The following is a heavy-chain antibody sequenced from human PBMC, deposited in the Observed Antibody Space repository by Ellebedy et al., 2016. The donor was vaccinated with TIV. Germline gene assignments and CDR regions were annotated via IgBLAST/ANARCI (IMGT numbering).Heavy chain of an antibody. CDR3: ARASSSGWYWTFDI. CDR1: GGTFSSYA. Sequence: SVKVSXXASGGTFSSYAISWVRQAPEQGLEWMGGIIPIFGTANYAQKFQGRVTITADESTSTAYMELSSLRSEDTAVYYCARASSSGWYWTFDIWGQGTMVTVSS. J-gene: IGHJ3*02. D-gene: IGHD6-19*01. V-gene: IGHV1-69*13. CDR2: IIPIFGTA.